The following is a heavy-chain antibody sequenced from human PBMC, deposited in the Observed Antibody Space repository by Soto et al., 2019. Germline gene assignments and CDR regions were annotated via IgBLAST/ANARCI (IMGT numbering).Heavy chain of an antibody. CDR3: ARKAIPVGGNTWFDP. CDR2: IRGDSITT. D-gene: IGHD6-13*01. J-gene: IGHJ5*02. CDR1: GFTFSSYA. Sequence: EVQLLESGGGLVQPGGSLRLSCAASGFTFSSYAMSWVRQAPGKGLEWVSLIRGDSITTYYADSVKGRFTISRDNSKNTLYLQMNSLRAEDTAIYDCARKAIPVGGNTWFDPWGQGTLVTVSS. V-gene: IGHV3-23*01.